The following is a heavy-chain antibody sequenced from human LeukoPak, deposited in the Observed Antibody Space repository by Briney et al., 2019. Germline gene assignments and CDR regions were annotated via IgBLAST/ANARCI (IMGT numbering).Heavy chain of an antibody. CDR1: GGSISSYY. J-gene: IGHJ6*03. CDR3: ARFRTGGYYYYYMDV. V-gene: IGHV4-59*04. CDR2: IYYSGST. D-gene: IGHD1-14*01. Sequence: SETLSLTCTVSGGSISSYYWSWIRQPPGKGLEWIGYIYYSGSTYYNPSLKSRVTISVDTSKNQFSLKLSSVTAADTAVYYCARFRTGGYYYYYMDVWGKGTTVTVSS.